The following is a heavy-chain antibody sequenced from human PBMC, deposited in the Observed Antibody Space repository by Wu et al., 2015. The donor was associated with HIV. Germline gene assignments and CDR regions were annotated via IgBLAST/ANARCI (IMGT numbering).Heavy chain of an antibody. CDR2: FDPEDGKT. D-gene: IGHD1-26*01. CDR3: ATKFRDIWSIGLQH. J-gene: IGHJ1*01. Sequence: QVQVVQSETEVKKPGASVKVSCKVSGYSLSKLSVHWVRQAPGKGLEWMGGFDPEDGKTIYAQKFQGRFTMSEDTSTDSAYMGLTNLRSDDSAVYYCATKFRDIWSIGLQHWGQGTLVIVSS. V-gene: IGHV1-24*01. CDR1: GYSLSKLS.